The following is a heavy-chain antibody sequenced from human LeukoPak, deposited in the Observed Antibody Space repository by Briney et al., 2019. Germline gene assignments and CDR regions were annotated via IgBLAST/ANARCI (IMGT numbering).Heavy chain of an antibody. CDR2: IYPGDSDT. V-gene: IGHV5-51*01. CDR1: GYSFTSYW. Sequence: GESLKIFCRGSGYSFTSYWIGWVRQMPGKGVEWRGIIYPGDSDTRYSPSFQGQVTISADKSISTAYLQWSSLKASDTAMYYCARRYYYDSSGYSYMDVWGKGTTVTVS. J-gene: IGHJ6*03. D-gene: IGHD3-22*01. CDR3: ARRYYYDSSGYSYMDV.